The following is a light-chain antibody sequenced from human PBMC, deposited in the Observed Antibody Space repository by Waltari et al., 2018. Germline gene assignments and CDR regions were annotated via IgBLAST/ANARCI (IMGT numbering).Light chain of an antibody. Sequence: QSVLTQPPSVSGAPGQRVTISCTGRNSNIGAGYDVPWYPQLPGTAPKLLIFRNSHWPSGVPDRFSGSRSGTSASLAITGLQADDEAIYYCQSYDNTLSVVFGGGTKVTVL. J-gene: IGLJ2*01. CDR3: QSYDNTLSVV. V-gene: IGLV1-40*01. CDR1: NSNIGAGYD. CDR2: RNS.